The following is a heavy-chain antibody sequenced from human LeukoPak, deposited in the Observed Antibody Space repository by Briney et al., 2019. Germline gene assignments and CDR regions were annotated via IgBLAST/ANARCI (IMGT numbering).Heavy chain of an antibody. Sequence: ASVKVSCKASGYIFTSYGISWVRQAPGQGLEWMGWISAYNGNTNYAQKLQGRVTMTTDTSTSTAYMELRSLRSDDTAVYYCARDQGWLQFGRFFDYWGQGTLVTVSS. D-gene: IGHD5-24*01. V-gene: IGHV1-18*01. CDR2: ISAYNGNT. CDR3: ARDQGWLQFGRFFDY. J-gene: IGHJ4*02. CDR1: GYIFTSYG.